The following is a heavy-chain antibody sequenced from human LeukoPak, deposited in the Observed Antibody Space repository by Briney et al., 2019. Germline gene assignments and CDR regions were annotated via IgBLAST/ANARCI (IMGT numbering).Heavy chain of an antibody. V-gene: IGHV4-31*03. D-gene: IGHD3-10*01. CDR3: ASPMTLVLRGVAGIDAFDI. CDR1: GGSISSGGYY. CDR2: IYYSGST. J-gene: IGHJ3*02. Sequence: TXSLTCTVSGGSISSGGYYWSWIRQRPGKGLEWIGYIYYSGSTYYNPSLKSRVTISVDTSKNQFSLKLSSATAADTAVYYCASPMTLVLRGVAGIDAFDIWGQGAMVTVSS.